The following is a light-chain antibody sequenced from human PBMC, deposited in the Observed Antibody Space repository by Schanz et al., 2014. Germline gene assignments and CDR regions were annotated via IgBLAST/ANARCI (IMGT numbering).Light chain of an antibody. CDR3: SSYAGSNNLV. CDR1: SSDVGGYNY. CDR2: DVS. V-gene: IGLV2-8*01. Sequence: QSALTQPAFVSGSPGQSITISCTGTSSDVGGYNYVSWYQQHPGKAPKLMIYDVSNRPSGVPDRFSGSKSGNTASLTVSGLQAEDEADYYCSSYAGSNNLVFGGGTKLTVL. J-gene: IGLJ2*01.